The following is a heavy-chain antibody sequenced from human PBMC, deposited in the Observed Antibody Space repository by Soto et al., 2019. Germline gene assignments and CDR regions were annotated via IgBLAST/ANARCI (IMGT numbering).Heavy chain of an antibody. Sequence: GGSLRLSCAASGFTFSSYSMNWVRQAPGKGLEWVSYISSSSSTIYYADSVKGRFTISRDNAKNSLYLQMNSLRAEDTAVYYCARDFGPDLGGDFRLVTQDAFDIWGQGTMVTVSS. J-gene: IGHJ3*02. CDR3: ARDFGPDLGGDFRLVTQDAFDI. V-gene: IGHV3-48*01. D-gene: IGHD3-9*01. CDR2: ISSSSSTI. CDR1: GFTFSSYS.